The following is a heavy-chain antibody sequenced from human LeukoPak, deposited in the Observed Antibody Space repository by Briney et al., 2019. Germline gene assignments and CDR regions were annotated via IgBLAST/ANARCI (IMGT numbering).Heavy chain of an antibody. CDR2: ISAHNGNT. CDR3: TSESQSVAGTFNSLMGY. CDR1: GYTFTSYG. D-gene: IGHD6-19*01. Sequence: GASVKVSCKASGYTFTSYGISWVRQAPGQGLEWMGWISAHNGNTNYAQKLQGRVTMTTDTSTSTAYMELRSLRSDDTAVYYCTSESQSVAGTFNSLMGYWGQGTLVTVSS. J-gene: IGHJ4*02. V-gene: IGHV1-18*01.